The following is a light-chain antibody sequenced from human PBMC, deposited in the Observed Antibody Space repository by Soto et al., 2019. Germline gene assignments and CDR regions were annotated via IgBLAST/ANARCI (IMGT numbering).Light chain of an antibody. Sequence: DSVMTQFPDSLAVSLGERATINCKSSQSILYSSNNKNYLAWYQQKPGQSPKLLIYWASTRESGVPERFSGGGSGTDFTLTISSLQAEDVAIYHCQQYYSTPQTFGQGTKVEIK. CDR2: WAS. CDR3: QQYYSTPQT. CDR1: QSILYSSNNKNY. V-gene: IGKV4-1*01. J-gene: IGKJ1*01.